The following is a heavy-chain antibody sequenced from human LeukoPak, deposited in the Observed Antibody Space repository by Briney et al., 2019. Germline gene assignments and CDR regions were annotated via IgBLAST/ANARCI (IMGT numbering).Heavy chain of an antibody. V-gene: IGHV1-69*13. D-gene: IGHD2-21*02. Sequence: SVKVSCKASGGTFSSYAISWVRQAPGQGLEWMGGIIPIFGTANYAQKFQGRVTITADESTSTAYMELSSLRSEDTAVYYCARGPQAYCGGDCYSAEYFQHWGQGTLATVSS. CDR1: GGTFSSYA. J-gene: IGHJ1*01. CDR3: ARGPQAYCGGDCYSAEYFQH. CDR2: IIPIFGTA.